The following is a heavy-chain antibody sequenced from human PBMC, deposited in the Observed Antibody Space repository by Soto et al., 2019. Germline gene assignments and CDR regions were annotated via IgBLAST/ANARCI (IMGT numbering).Heavy chain of an antibody. CDR1: GFTFSSYA. CDR3: AKVGDYSYLDH. V-gene: IGHV3-23*01. Sequence: EVQLLESGGGLVQPGGSLRLSCAASGFTFSSYAMSWVRQAPGKGLEWVSSITMSGGNTYYADSVKGRFTISRDNSKNTVYLLMNSLKAEDTAVYYCAKVGDYSYLDHWGQGTLVTVSS. J-gene: IGHJ4*02. D-gene: IGHD4-4*01. CDR2: ITMSGGNT.